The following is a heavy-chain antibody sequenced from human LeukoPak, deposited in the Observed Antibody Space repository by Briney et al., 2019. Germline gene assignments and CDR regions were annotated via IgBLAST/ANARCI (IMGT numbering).Heavy chain of an antibody. CDR1: GFTFSSYG. Sequence: GGSLRLSCAASGFTFSSYGMHWVRQAPGKGLEWVAFIRYDGSNKYYADSVKGRFTIYRDNSKNTLYLQMNSLRAEHTAVYYCARDAVFLEWLTNWFDPWGQGTLVTVSS. D-gene: IGHD3-3*01. V-gene: IGHV3-30*02. CDR3: ARDAVFLEWLTNWFDP. CDR2: IRYDGSNK. J-gene: IGHJ5*02.